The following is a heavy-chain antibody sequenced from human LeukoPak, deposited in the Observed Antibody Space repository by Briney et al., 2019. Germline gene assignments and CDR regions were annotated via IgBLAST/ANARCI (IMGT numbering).Heavy chain of an antibody. Sequence: SETLSLTCTVSGVSISSYYWSWIRQPPGKGLELIGYIYYSGSTNYNPSLKSRVTISVDTSKNHLSLKLSSVTAADTAVYYCARFSVAAAGTGWFDPWGQGTLVTVSA. V-gene: IGHV4-59*01. CDR1: GVSISSYY. D-gene: IGHD6-13*01. CDR2: IYYSGST. CDR3: ARFSVAAAGTGWFDP. J-gene: IGHJ5*02.